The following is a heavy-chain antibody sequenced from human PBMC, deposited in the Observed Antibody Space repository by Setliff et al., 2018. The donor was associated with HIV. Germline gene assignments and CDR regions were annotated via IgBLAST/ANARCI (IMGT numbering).Heavy chain of an antibody. CDR3: ARDRVAAAGTGFYYYGMDV. CDR2: INSDGSII. D-gene: IGHD6-13*01. CDR1: GFTFGPFW. V-gene: IGHV3-74*01. J-gene: IGHJ6*02. Sequence: PGGSLRLSCVASGFTFGPFWMHWVRQAPGKGLEWVSYINSDGSIITYGESVKGLFTISRDNAKNTLYLQMNSLRAEDTAVYYCARDRVAAAGTGFYYYGMDVWGQGTTVTVSS.